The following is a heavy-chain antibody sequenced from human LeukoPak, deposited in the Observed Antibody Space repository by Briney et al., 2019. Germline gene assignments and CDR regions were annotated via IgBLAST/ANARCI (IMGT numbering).Heavy chain of an antibody. Sequence: GGSLRLSCAASGFTISLYAMSWVRQAPGKGLEWVSGISGSGGNTYHADSVKGRFTISRDNSKNTLYLQLNTLRADDTAVYYCAKFSNYGDYFWFDAWGRGTLVTVSS. J-gene: IGHJ5*02. CDR3: AKFSNYGDYFWFDA. CDR2: ISGSGGNT. V-gene: IGHV3-23*01. CDR1: GFTISLYA. D-gene: IGHD4-17*01.